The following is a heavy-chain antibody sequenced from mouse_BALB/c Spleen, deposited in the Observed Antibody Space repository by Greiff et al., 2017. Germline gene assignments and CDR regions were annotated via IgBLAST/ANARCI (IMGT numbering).Heavy chain of an antibody. J-gene: IGHJ4*01. CDR2: ISYSGST. D-gene: IGHD2-4*01. CDR1: GYSITSDYA. Sequence: DVKLQESGPGLVKPSQSLSLTCTVTGYSITSDYAWNWIRQFPGNKLEWMGYISYSGSTSYNPSLKSRISITRDTSKNQFFLQLNSVTTEDTATYYCARRGYDYDGYYAMDYWGQGTSVTVSS. V-gene: IGHV3-2*02. CDR3: ARRGYDYDGYYAMDY.